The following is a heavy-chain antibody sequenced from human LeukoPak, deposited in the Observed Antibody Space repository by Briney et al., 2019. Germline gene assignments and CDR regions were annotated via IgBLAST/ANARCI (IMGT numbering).Heavy chain of an antibody. CDR2: IYTSGST. CDR3: ARAGGEDWNYETNWFDP. CDR1: GGSISSYY. J-gene: IGHJ5*02. D-gene: IGHD1-7*01. Sequence: SETLSLTCTVSGGSISSYYWSWIRQPAGKGLEWIGRIYTSGSTNYNPSLKSRVTMSVDTSKNQFSLKLSSVTAADTAVYYCARAGGEDWNYETNWFDPWGQGTLVTVSS. V-gene: IGHV4-4*07.